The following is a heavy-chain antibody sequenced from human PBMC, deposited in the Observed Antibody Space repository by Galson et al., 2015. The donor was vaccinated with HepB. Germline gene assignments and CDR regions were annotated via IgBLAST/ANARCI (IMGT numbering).Heavy chain of an antibody. V-gene: IGHV1-18*04. Sequence: SVKVSCKASGYTFTSYGISWVRQAPGQGLEWMGWISAYNGNTNYAQKLQGRVTMTTDTSTSTAYMELRSLRSDDTAVYYCARAAAAYYYYGMDVWGQGTTATVSS. CDR1: GYTFTSYG. CDR2: ISAYNGNT. D-gene: IGHD2-2*01. J-gene: IGHJ6*02. CDR3: ARAAAAYYYYGMDV.